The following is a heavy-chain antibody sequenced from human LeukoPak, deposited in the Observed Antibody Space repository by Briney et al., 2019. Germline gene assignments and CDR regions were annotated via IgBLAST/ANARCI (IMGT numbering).Heavy chain of an antibody. Sequence: SETLSLTCAVYGGSFSGYYWSWIRQPPGKGLEWIGEINHSGSTNYNPSLKSRVTISVDTSKNQFSLKLSSVTAADTAVYYCARGLSPRINMVRGVRPPFRGVFDYWGQGTQVTVSS. CDR2: INHSGST. V-gene: IGHV4-34*01. CDR3: ARGLSPRINMVRGVRPPFRGVFDY. J-gene: IGHJ4*02. CDR1: GGSFSGYY. D-gene: IGHD3-10*01.